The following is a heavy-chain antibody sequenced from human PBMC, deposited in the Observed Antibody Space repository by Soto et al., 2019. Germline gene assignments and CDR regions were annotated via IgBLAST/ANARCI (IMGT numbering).Heavy chain of an antibody. CDR1: GGSFSGYY. CDR3: ARHNNGSGSTYFDY. CDR2: INHSGST. D-gene: IGHD3-10*01. J-gene: IGHJ4*02. V-gene: IGHV4-34*01. Sequence: SETLSLTCAVYGGSFSGYYWTWIRQPPGTGLEWIGEINHSGSTNYNPSLKSRVTISVDTSKNQFSLKLTSVTAADTAVYYCARHNNGSGSTYFDYWGQGTLVTVSS.